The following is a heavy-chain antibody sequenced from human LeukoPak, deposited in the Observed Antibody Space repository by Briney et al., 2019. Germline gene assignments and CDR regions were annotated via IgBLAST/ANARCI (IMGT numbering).Heavy chain of an antibody. CDR2: INHSGST. CDR1: GGSFSGYY. J-gene: IGHJ4*02. Sequence: SETLSLTCAVYGGSFSGYYWSWIRQPPGKGLEWIGEINHSGSTNYNPSLKSRVTMSVDTSKNQFSLKLSSVTAADTAVYYCARPSSGYWGQGTLVTVSS. D-gene: IGHD3-22*01. CDR3: ARPSSGY. V-gene: IGHV4-34*01.